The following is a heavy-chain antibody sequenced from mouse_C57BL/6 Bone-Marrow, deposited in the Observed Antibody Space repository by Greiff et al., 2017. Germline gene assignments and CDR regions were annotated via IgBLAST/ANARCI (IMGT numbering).Heavy chain of an antibody. Sequence: QVQLQQPGAELVKPGASVKLSCKASGYTFTSYWMHWVKQRPGRGLEWIGRIDPNSGGTKYNEKFKGKATLTSDTSSSTAYMQLSSLTSEDSAIYFCAEGAFDYWGQGTTLTVSS. CDR3: AEGAFDY. CDR2: IDPNSGGT. CDR1: GYTFTSYW. V-gene: IGHV1-62-3*01. J-gene: IGHJ2*01.